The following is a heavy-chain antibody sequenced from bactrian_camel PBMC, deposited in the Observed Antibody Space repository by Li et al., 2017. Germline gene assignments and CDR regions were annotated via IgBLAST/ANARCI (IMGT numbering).Heavy chain of an antibody. Sequence: VQLVESGGGLVQPGGSLRLSCAASGFTFSTYYMSWVRQAPGKGLEWVSGISGSGGGTAHADSVKGRFTDSRDNAVNTLYLQLNSLKTEDTANYYCANLYTGNSWGQGTQVTVS. CDR2: ISGSGGGT. CDR1: GFTFSTYY. J-gene: IGHJ6*01. D-gene: IGHD6*01. CDR3: ANLYTGNS. V-gene: IGHV3S40*01.